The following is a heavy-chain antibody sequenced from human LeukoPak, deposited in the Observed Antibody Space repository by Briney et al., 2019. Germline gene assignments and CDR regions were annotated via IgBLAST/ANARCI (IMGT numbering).Heavy chain of an antibody. J-gene: IGHJ6*02. V-gene: IGHV1-18*01. CDR2: ISAYNGNT. Sequence: GSSVKVSCKACGYTFTRYGISWVRQAAGQALEWMGWISAYNGNTNYAQKLQDRVTMTTDTSTSTAYMELRSVRSDDTAVYYCARYYYESSGYFYYYYYGRDVWPQETTVSVSS. D-gene: IGHD3-22*01. CDR1: GYTFTRYG. CDR3: ARYYYESSGYFYYYYYGRDV.